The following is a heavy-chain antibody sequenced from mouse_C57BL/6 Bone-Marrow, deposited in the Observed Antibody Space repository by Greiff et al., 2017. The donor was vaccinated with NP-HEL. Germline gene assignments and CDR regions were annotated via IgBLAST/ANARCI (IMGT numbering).Heavy chain of an antibody. CDR3: ARHDTSYYAMDY. CDR1: GFTFSDYY. CDR2: ISNGGGST. V-gene: IGHV5-12*01. Sequence: EVHLVESGGGLVQPGGSLKLSCAASGFTFSDYYMYWVRQTPEKRLEWVAYISNGGGSTYYPDTVKGRFTISRDNAKNTLYLQMSRLKSEDTAMYYCARHDTSYYAMDYWGQGTSVTVSS. J-gene: IGHJ4*01. D-gene: IGHD2-10*02.